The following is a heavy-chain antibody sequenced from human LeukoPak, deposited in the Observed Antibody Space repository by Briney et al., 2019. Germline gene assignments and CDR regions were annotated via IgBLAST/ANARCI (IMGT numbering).Heavy chain of an antibody. V-gene: IGHV3-23*01. D-gene: IGHD3-10*02. CDR2: ISGGGDST. CDR1: GFTFSSHT. CDR3: AKGPYNYYYVDY. J-gene: IGHJ4*02. Sequence: GGSLRLSCAASGFTFSSHTMRGVGKPPGRGLEGVSAISGGGDSTSYADSVKGRFTISRDNSKNTLYLQMNSLRVEDSAVYFCAKGPYNYYYVDYWGQGTLVTVSS.